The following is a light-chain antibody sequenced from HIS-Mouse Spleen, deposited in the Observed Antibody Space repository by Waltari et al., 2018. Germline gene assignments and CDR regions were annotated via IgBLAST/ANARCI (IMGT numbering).Light chain of an antibody. V-gene: IGLV3-10*01. CDR3: YSTDSSGNHRV. Sequence: SYELTQPPSVSVSPGQTARITCPGDALPKKYAYWYQQKSGQAPVLVIYEDSKRPAGIPEGSAGSSSGTMATLTISGAQVEDEADYYCYSTDSSGNHRVFGGGTKLTVL. J-gene: IGLJ2*01. CDR1: ALPKKY. CDR2: EDS.